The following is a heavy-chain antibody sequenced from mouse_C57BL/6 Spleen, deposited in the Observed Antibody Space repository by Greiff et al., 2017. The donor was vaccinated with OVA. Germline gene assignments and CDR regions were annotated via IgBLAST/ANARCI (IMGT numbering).Heavy chain of an antibody. Sequence: EVQGVESGGGLVQSGRSLRLSCATSGFTFSDFYMEWVRQAPGKGLEWIAASRNKANDYTTEYSASVKGRFIVSRDTSKSILYLQMNALRAEDTAIYYCARDAESNYPFAYWGQGTLVTVSA. J-gene: IGHJ3*01. D-gene: IGHD2-5*01. V-gene: IGHV7-1*01. CDR3: ARDAESNYPFAY. CDR2: SRNKANDYTT. CDR1: GFTFSDFY.